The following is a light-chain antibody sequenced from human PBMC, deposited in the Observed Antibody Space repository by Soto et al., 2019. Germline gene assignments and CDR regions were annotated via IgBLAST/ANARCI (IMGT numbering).Light chain of an antibody. Sequence: TQPPPVSAAPRQKPTISCSGSSSNIGGNSVSWYQQLPGTAPKLLIYDDNKRPSGIPDRFSGSKYGTSATLGITGFQTGEEADYYCGSWDSSLSAYVFGTGTKVTVL. CDR2: DDN. CDR3: GSWDSSLSAYV. CDR1: SSNIGGNS. V-gene: IGLV1-51*01. J-gene: IGLJ1*01.